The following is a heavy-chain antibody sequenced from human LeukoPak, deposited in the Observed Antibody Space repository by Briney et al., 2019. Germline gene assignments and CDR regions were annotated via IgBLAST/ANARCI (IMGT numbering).Heavy chain of an antibody. CDR3: ARDAAAYYDFWSGLSNWFDP. CDR1: GFTFSSYS. CDR2: ISSSSSYI. Sequence: PGGSLRLSCAASGFTFSSYSMNWVRQAPGKGLEWVSSISSSSSYIYYADSVKGRFTISRDNAKNSLYLQMNSLRAEDTAVYYCARDAAAYYDFWSGLSNWFDPWGQGTLVTVSS. J-gene: IGHJ5*02. D-gene: IGHD3-3*01. V-gene: IGHV3-21*01.